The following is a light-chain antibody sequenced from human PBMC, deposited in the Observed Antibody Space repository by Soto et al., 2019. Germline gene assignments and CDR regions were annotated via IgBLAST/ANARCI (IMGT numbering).Light chain of an antibody. J-gene: IGKJ1*01. CDR1: QSVSSD. Sequence: EIVMTQSPATLSVSPGERATLSCRASQSVSSDLAWYQQKPGQAPRLLIYGASTRATGIPTRFSASGSGTEFTLTISSLRSEDFAVYFCQQYNVWPGTFGQGTKVELK. CDR2: GAS. V-gene: IGKV3-15*01. CDR3: QQYNVWPGT.